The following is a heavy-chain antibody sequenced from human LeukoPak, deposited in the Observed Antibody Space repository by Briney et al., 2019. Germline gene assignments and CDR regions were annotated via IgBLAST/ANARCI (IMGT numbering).Heavy chain of an antibody. J-gene: IGHJ4*02. V-gene: IGHV4-59*08. CDR2: IYHSGST. CDR1: GGSISSYY. D-gene: IGHD4-23*01. Sequence: SETLSLTCTVSGGSISSYYWSWIRQPPGKGLEWIGSIYHSGSTYYNPSLKSRVTISVDTSKNQFSLKLSSVTAADTAVYYCASAVVTPGFDSWGQGTLVTVSS. CDR3: ASAVVTPGFDS.